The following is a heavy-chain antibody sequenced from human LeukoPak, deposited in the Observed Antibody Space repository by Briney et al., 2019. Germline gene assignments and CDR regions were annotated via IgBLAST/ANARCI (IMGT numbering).Heavy chain of an antibody. CDR1: GFIFSTYG. V-gene: IGHV3-48*03. CDR3: TRDEGEYCTRTTCYYGWFDP. J-gene: IGHJ5*02. CDR2: ISGRGTTI. D-gene: IGHD2-2*01. Sequence: GGSLRLSCVGSGFIFSTYGMNWVRQAPGKGLEWISYISGRGTTIYYADSVKGRFTISRDNAKSSLYLQMSSLRDEDTALYYCTRDEGEYCTRTTCYYGWFDPWGQGTLVTASS.